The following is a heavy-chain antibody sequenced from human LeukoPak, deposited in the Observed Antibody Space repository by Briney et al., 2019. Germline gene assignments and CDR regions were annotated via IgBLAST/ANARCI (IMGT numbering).Heavy chain of an antibody. D-gene: IGHD2-2*01. CDR2: ISGSGGST. Sequence: GGSLRLSCAASGFTFSSYAMNWVRQAPGKGLEWVSAISGSGGSTYYADSVKGRFTISRDNSKNTLYLQMNSLRAEDTAVYYCARIGHDLYQTFDSWGHGTLITVSS. V-gene: IGHV3-23*01. CDR3: ARIGHDLYQTFDS. J-gene: IGHJ5*01. CDR1: GFTFSSYA.